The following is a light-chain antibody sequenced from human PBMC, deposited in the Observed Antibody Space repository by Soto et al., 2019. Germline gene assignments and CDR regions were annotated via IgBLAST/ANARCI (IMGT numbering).Light chain of an antibody. Sequence: EIVLTQSPATLSLSPGERATLSCRASQSVSSYLAWYQQKPGQAPRLLIYDASNRATGIPARFSGSGSGTDFTLTISRLEPEDFAVYYCQQRSNWRGTFGGGTKVEIK. J-gene: IGKJ4*01. V-gene: IGKV3-11*01. CDR2: DAS. CDR1: QSVSSY. CDR3: QQRSNWRGT.